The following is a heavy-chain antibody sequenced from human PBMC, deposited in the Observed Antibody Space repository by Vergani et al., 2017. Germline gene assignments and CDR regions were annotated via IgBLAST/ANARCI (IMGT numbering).Heavy chain of an antibody. CDR2: IRYDGSNK. Sequence: QVQLVESGGGVVQPGGSLRLSCAASGFTFSSYGMHWVRQAPGKGLEWVAFIRYDGSNKYYADSVKGRFTISSDNSKNTLYLQMNSLRAEDTAVYYCAKDGAVDTAMDYWGQGTLVTVSS. CDR1: GFTFSSYG. CDR3: AKDGAVDTAMDY. J-gene: IGHJ4*02. D-gene: IGHD5-18*01. V-gene: IGHV3-30*02.